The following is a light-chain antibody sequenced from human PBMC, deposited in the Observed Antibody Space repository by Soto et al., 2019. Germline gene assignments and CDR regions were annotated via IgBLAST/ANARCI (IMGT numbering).Light chain of an antibody. J-gene: IGKJ5*01. V-gene: IGKV3-15*01. Sequence: EVVMTQFPATLSVSPGERATLSCRASQSVGSNLAWYQHKHGQAPRLLMYAASTRATGIPARFSGSGSGTEFTLTISSLQSEDFAVYYCQQYDNWPPITFGQGTRREIK. CDR2: AAS. CDR1: QSVGSN. CDR3: QQYDNWPPIT.